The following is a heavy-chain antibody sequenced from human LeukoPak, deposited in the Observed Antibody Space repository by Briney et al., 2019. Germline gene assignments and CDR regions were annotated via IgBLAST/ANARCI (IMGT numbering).Heavy chain of an antibody. J-gene: IGHJ4*02. CDR3: ARTYYVWGSYRYTYFDY. CDR2: IYYSGST. D-gene: IGHD3-16*02. Sequence: SETLSLTCTVSGGSISSSSYYWGWIRQPPGKGLEWIGSIYYSGSTYYNPSLKSRVTISVDTSKNQFSLKPSSVTAADTAVYYCARTYYVWGSYRYTYFDYWGQGTLVTVSS. CDR1: GGSISSSSYY. V-gene: IGHV4-39*01.